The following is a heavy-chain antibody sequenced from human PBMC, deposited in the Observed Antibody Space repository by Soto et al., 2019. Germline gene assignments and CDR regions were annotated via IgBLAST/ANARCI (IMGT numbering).Heavy chain of an antibody. J-gene: IGHJ4*02. D-gene: IGHD3-10*01. V-gene: IGHV4-30-4*01. CDR3: ARAGFSYGHLLF. CDR1: GSTIKTGHYY. CDR2: AFESGAT. Sequence: SETLSFTCNVSGSTIKTGHYYWIWNRQPPGKALEWIGYAFESGATNYSPSLKSRAAVSMDTSKNQFSLSLTSVTAADTAVYYCARAGFSYGHLLFWGQGIRVTVSS.